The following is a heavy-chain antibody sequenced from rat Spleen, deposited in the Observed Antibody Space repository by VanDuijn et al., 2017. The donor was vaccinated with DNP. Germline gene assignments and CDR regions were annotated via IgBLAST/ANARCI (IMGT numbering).Heavy chain of an antibody. V-gene: IGHV5-31*01. Sequence: VQLKESGPGLVQPSQTLSLTCTVSGFSLTSYGVSWVRQPPGKGLEWIASITSGTGTTSYADAVKGRFMISRDDTKNTLSLQMDSLRAEDTATYYCTRIGDLHNGGDGDALDAWGQGTSVTVSS. J-gene: IGHJ4*01. CDR1: GFSLTSYG. CDR3: TRIGDLHNGGDGDALDA. D-gene: IGHD1-1*01. CDR2: ITSGTGTT.